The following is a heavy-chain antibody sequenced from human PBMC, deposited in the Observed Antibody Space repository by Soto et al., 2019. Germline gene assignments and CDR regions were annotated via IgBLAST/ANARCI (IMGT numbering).Heavy chain of an antibody. CDR1: GFTFSSYS. CDR2: ISSSSSYI. Sequence: GGSLRLSCAASGFTFSSYSMNWVRQAPGKGLEWVSSISSSSSYIYYADSVKGRFTISRDNAKNSLYLQMNSLRAEDTAVYYCARVPRNDCSSTSCYAFDIWGQGSMVTVSS. J-gene: IGHJ3*02. V-gene: IGHV3-21*01. D-gene: IGHD2-2*01. CDR3: ARVPRNDCSSTSCYAFDI.